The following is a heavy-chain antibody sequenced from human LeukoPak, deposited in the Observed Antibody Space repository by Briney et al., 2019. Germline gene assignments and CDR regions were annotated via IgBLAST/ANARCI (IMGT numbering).Heavy chain of an antibody. V-gene: IGHV4-61*02. D-gene: IGHD3-10*01. CDR2: VYTSGST. CDR3: ARGIRGVINLGWDYYYYMDV. Sequence: PSETLSLTCTVSGGSIRSGSYYWSWIRQAAGKGLEWIGRVYTSGSTNYNPSLKSRVTISVDTSKNQFSLKLSSVTAADTAVYYCARGIRGVINLGWDYYYYMDVWGKGTTVTISS. CDR1: GGSIRSGSYY. J-gene: IGHJ6*03.